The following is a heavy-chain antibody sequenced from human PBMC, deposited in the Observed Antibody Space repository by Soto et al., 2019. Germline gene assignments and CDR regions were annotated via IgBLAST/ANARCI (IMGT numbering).Heavy chain of an antibody. J-gene: IGHJ5*02. CDR3: ARAVLGKSIAARPEWFDP. CDR2: IYYSGST. Sequence: PSETLSLTCTVSGGSISSGGYYWSWIRQHPGKGLEWIGYIYYSGSTYYNPSLKSRVTISVDTSKNQFSLKLSSVTAADTAVYYCARAVLGKSIAARPEWFDPWGQGTLVTVYS. CDR1: GGSISSGGYY. V-gene: IGHV4-31*03. D-gene: IGHD6-6*01.